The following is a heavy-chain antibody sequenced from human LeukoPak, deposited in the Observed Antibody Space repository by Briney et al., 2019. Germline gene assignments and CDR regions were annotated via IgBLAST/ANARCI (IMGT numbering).Heavy chain of an antibody. V-gene: IGHV1-2*02. J-gene: IGHJ5*02. Sequence: ASVKVSCKASGYTFTGYYMHWVRQAPGQGLEWMGWINPNSGGTNYAQKFQGRVTMTRDTSISTAYMELSRLRSDDTAVYYCARDWTTGFYWFDPWGQGTPVTVSS. CDR1: GYTFTGYY. D-gene: IGHD1-14*01. CDR2: INPNSGGT. CDR3: ARDWTTGFYWFDP.